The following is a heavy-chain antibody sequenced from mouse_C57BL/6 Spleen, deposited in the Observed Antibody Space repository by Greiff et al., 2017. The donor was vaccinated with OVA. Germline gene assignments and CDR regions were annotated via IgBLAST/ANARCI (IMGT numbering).Heavy chain of an antibody. J-gene: IGHJ3*01. CDR2: IDPNSGGT. D-gene: IGHD1-1*01. Sequence: QVQLKQPGAELVKPGASVKLSCKASGYTFTSYWMHWVKQRPGRGLEWIGRIDPNSGGTKYNEKFKSKATLTVDKPSSTAYMQLSSLTSEDSAVYYCARDGYGSSWFAYWGQGTLVTVSA. V-gene: IGHV1-72*01. CDR1: GYTFTSYW. CDR3: ARDGYGSSWFAY.